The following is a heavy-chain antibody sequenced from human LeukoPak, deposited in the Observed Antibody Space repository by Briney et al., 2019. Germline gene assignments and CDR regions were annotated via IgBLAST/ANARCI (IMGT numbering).Heavy chain of an antibody. D-gene: IGHD4-23*01. CDR2: IYYSGST. J-gene: IGHJ4*02. CDR3: ARGPPGVVTPFPLI. V-gene: IGHV4-39*01. Sequence: ASETLSLTCTVSGGSISSSSYYWGWIRQPPGKGLEWIGSIYYSGSTYYNPSLKSRVTISVDTSKNQFSLKLSSVTAADTAVYYCARGPPGVVTPFPLIWGQGTLVTVSS. CDR1: GGSISSSSYY.